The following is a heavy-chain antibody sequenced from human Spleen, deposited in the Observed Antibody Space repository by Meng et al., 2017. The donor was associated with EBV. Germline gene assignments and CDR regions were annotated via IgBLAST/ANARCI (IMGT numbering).Heavy chain of an antibody. CDR1: GYTFTAYY. J-gene: IGHJ4*02. D-gene: IGHD5-24*01. CDR2: INPKSGDT. V-gene: IGHV1-2*06. CDR3: ARGWLAPFDW. Sequence: RLVQSGAGNKKPGASVKASCKASGYTFTAYYLHWVRQAPGQGLEWVGRINPKSGDTDSGEKFQGRVTMTRDTSISTAYMELSRLKSDDTALYYCARGWLAPFDWWGQGTLVTVSS.